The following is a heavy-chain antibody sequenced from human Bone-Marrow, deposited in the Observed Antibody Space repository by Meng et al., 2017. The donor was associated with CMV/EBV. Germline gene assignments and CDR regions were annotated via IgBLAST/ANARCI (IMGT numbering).Heavy chain of an antibody. CDR2: VIPVFATP. CDR1: GGIFRNSA. J-gene: IGHJ5*02. Sequence: CKASGGIFRNSAISWLRQAPGQGLGWMGGVIPVFATPNPAQKFQGRVTLTTDESTSTAFMELSGLKSEDTAVYYCARGGSGSVYWFDPWGQGTLVTVSS. D-gene: IGHD1-26*01. V-gene: IGHV1-69*05. CDR3: ARGGSGSVYWFDP.